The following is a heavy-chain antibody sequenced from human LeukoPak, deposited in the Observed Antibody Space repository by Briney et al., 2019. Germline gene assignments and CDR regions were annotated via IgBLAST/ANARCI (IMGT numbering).Heavy chain of an antibody. CDR1: GGAISSYC. V-gene: IGHV4-4*07. CDR2: IYTIGGA. Sequence: PETLSLTCAVSGGAISSYCWSWIREPAGQGLEWIGRIYTIGGANYNPSLKSRVTMSVDTSKNQFSLKLSSVTAADTAVYYCARDRLGRDGYNYFNYWGQGTLVTVSS. J-gene: IGHJ4*02. D-gene: IGHD5-24*01. CDR3: ARDRLGRDGYNYFNY.